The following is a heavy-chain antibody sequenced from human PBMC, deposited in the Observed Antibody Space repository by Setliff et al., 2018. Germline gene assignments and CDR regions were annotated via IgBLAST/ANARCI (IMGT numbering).Heavy chain of an antibody. Sequence: PGESLKISCAASGFVVTNSEMSWVRQAPGKGLEWVSSVGVSGASSYYADSVKGRFTISRDNSKNTLYLQMNSLRAEDTAVYYCAKPQVELRWGFESWGQGTLVTVSS. CDR1: GFVVTNSE. V-gene: IGHV3-23*01. D-gene: IGHD3-16*01. CDR2: VGVSGASS. CDR3: AKPQVELRWGFES. J-gene: IGHJ4*02.